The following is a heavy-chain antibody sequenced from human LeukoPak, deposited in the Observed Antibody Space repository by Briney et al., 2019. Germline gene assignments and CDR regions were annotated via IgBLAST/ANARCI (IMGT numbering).Heavy chain of an antibody. CDR3: TRGPMQQMLYYGMDV. CDR2: IRSKTYGGTT. CDR1: GFTFGDHA. Sequence: GGSLRLSCTASGFTFGDHAMSWVRQAPGKGLEWVGFIRSKTYGGTTEYAASVKGRFTISRDDSKSIAYLQMNSLKTEDTAVYYCTRGPMQQMLYYGMDVWGRGTTVTVSS. D-gene: IGHD6-13*01. J-gene: IGHJ6*02. V-gene: IGHV3-49*04.